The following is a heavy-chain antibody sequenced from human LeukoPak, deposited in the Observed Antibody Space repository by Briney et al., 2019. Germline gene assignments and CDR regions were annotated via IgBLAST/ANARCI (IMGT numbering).Heavy chain of an antibody. J-gene: IGHJ6*02. CDR2: INHNGST. V-gene: IGHV4-34*01. CDR1: GGSFSGYY. Sequence: SETLSLTCAVYGGSFSGYYWSWIRQPPGKGLEWIGEINHNGSTNYNPSLKSRVTISVDTSKNQFSLKLSSVTAADTAMYYCARDNYYGSGRNVWGQGTTVTVS. CDR3: ARDNYYGSGRNV. D-gene: IGHD3-10*01.